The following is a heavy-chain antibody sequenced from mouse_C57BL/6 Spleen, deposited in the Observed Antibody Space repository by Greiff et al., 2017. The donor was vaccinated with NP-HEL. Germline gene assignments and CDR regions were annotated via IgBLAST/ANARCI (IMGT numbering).Heavy chain of an antibody. V-gene: IGHV1-82*01. Sequence: QVQLQHSGPELVKPGASVKISCKASGYAFSSSWMNWVKQRPGKGLEWIGRIYPGDGDTNYNGKFKGKATLTADKSSSTAYMQLSSLTSEDSAVYFCASWGLRRDFDYWGQGTTLTVSS. CDR2: IYPGDGDT. J-gene: IGHJ2*01. CDR3: ASWGLRRDFDY. CDR1: GYAFSSSW. D-gene: IGHD2-4*01.